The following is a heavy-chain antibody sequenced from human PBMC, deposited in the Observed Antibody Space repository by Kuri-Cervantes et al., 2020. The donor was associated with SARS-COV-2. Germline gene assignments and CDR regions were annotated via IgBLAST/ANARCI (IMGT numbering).Heavy chain of an antibody. J-gene: IGHJ6*03. CDR2: INYSGST. Sequence: SETLSLTCTVSGGSISSRSYYWGWIRQPPGKGLEWVGNINYSGSTYYNPSLKSRVTISVDTSKNQFSLKLSPVTAADTAVYYCARHYDILTYYYYYMDVWGKGTTVTVSS. CDR3: ARHYDILTYYYYYMDV. V-gene: IGHV4-39*01. D-gene: IGHD3-9*01. CDR1: GGSISSRSYY.